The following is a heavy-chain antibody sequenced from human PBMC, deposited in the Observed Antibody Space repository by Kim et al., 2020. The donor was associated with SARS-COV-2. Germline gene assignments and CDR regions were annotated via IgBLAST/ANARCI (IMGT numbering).Heavy chain of an antibody. D-gene: IGHD5-18*01. J-gene: IGHJ4*02. CDR3: ARTGYSYGYDDY. CDR2: ISGDGGST. V-gene: IGHV3-43*02. CDR1: GFTFDDYA. Sequence: GGSLRLSCAASGFTFDDYAMHWVRQAPGKGLEWVSLISGDGGSTYYADSVKGRFTISRDNSKNSLYLQMNSLRTEDTALYYCARTGYSYGYDDYWGQGTLVTVSS.